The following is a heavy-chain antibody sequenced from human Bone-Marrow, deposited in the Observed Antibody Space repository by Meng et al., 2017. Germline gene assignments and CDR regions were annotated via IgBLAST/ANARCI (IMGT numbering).Heavy chain of an antibody. CDR2: IIPILGIA. CDR1: GGTFSSYT. V-gene: IGHV1-69*04. CDR3: ARDLIAVAGFDY. J-gene: IGHJ4*02. Sequence: SVKVSCKASGGTFSSYTISWVRQAPGQGLEWMGRIIPILGIANYAQKFQGRVTITADKSTSTAYMELSSLRSEDTAVYYCARDLIAVAGFDYWGQGTLVTVSS. D-gene: IGHD6-19*01.